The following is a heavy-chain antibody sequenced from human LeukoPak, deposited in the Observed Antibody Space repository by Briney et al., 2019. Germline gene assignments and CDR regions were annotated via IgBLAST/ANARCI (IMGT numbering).Heavy chain of an antibody. V-gene: IGHV4-39*07. CDR1: XXXXXXSXXY. Sequence: SXTLPLTCTVSXXXXXXSXXYXXWIRXXXXXXXEXXGXIYYSGSTNYTPSVKSRVTISVDTSKNQFSLKLSSVTAADTAVYYCAREVASSSSSYFDYWGQGTLVTVSS. D-gene: IGHD6-6*01. J-gene: IGHJ4*02. CDR3: AREVASSSSSYFDY. CDR2: IYYSGST.